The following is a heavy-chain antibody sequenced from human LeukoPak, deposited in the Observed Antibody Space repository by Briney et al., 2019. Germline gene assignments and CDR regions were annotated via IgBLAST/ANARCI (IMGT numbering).Heavy chain of an antibody. CDR3: ARDPNGDYIGAFDM. J-gene: IGHJ3*02. V-gene: IGHV3-23*01. D-gene: IGHD4-17*01. CDR1: GFIFSNYA. CDR2: IRGSGGGT. Sequence: GGSLRLSCAASGFIFSNYALMWLRQSPGKGLEWVSAIRGSGGGTFYADSVKGRFTISRDNSKNTLYLQMNGLRAEGTAVYYCARDPNGDYIGAFDMWGRGTLVTVSS.